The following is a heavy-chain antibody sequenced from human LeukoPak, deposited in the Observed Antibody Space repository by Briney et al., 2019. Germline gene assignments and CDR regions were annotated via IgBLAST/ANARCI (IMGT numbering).Heavy chain of an antibody. CDR3: GKGAIFGVVIIY. CDR2: INSDGSST. V-gene: IGHV3-74*01. J-gene: IGHJ4*02. D-gene: IGHD3-3*01. Sequence: PGGSLRLSCAASGFTFSSYWMHWVRQAPGKGLVWVSRINSDGSSTSYADSVKGRFTISRDNAKNTLYLQMNSLRAEDTAVYYCGKGAIFGVVIIYWGQGTMVTVSS. CDR1: GFTFSSYW.